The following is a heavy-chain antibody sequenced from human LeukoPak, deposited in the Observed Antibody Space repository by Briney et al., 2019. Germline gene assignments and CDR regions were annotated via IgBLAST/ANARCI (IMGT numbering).Heavy chain of an antibody. CDR3: ASIVVVSAASLEGYDY. CDR2: ISYDGSNK. CDR1: GFTFSSYG. J-gene: IGHJ4*02. Sequence: GGSLRLSCAASGFTFSSYGMHWVRQAPGKGLEWVAVISYDGSNKYYADSVKGRFTISRDNSKNTLYLQMNSLRAEDTAVYYCASIVVVSAASLEGYDYWGQGTLVTVSS. D-gene: IGHD2-2*01. V-gene: IGHV3-30*03.